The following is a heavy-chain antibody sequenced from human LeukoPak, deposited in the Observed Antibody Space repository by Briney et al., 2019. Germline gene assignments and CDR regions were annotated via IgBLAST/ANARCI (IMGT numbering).Heavy chain of an antibody. Sequence: GGSLRLSCAASGFTFSDYWLHWVRQAPGKGLVWVSRINTDGSTINYAGSVKGRFTITRDDAKNTLYLQMNDLRAEDTAVYYCARAGSFRFDYWGQGTLVTVSS. J-gene: IGHJ4*02. CDR2: INTDGSTI. CDR1: GFTFSDYW. D-gene: IGHD3-10*01. CDR3: ARAGSFRFDY. V-gene: IGHV3-74*01.